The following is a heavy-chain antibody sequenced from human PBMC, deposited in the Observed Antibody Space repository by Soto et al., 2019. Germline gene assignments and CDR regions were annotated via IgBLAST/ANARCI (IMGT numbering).Heavy chain of an antibody. Sequence: QLHLQESGPGLVKPSEPLSLTCTVFGGSINSGSYYWGWIRQSPGKGLEWIGSIYYTGRTYYNPSLKSRVTMFVDTSKNQFSLKLSFVAAADTAVYYCARDGGYSGFDLAWFDPWGQGTLVTVSS. CDR3: ARDGGYSGFDLAWFDP. V-gene: IGHV4-39*02. D-gene: IGHD5-12*01. CDR1: GGSINSGSYY. J-gene: IGHJ5*02. CDR2: IYYTGRT.